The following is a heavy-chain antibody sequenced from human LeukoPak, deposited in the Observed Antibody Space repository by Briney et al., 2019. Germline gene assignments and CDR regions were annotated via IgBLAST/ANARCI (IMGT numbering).Heavy chain of an antibody. J-gene: IGHJ3*02. CDR3: ARGKQYYDILTGYKADASDI. Sequence: SETLSLTCSVSGASMNSHYWSWIRQPPGKGLEWIGNIFYSGTANYKPSLKSRVTISVDTSKNQFSLKLSSVTAADTAVYYCARGKQYYDILTGYKADASDIWGQGTMVTVSS. CDR1: GASMNSHY. D-gene: IGHD3-9*01. CDR2: IFYSGTA. V-gene: IGHV4-59*11.